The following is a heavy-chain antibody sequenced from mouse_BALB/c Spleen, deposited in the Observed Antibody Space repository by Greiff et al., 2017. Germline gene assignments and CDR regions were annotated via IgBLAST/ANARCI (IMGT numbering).Heavy chain of an antibody. CDR2: INPYNGDT. CDR3: ASYDHDGFAY. Sequence: EVQVVESGPELVKPGASVKISCKASGYSFTGYFMNWVMQSHGKSLEWIGRINPYNGDTFYNQKFKGKATLTVDKSSSTAHMELRSLASEDSAVYYCASYDHDGFAYWGQGTLVTVSA. V-gene: IGHV1-20*02. CDR1: GYSFTGYF. D-gene: IGHD2-4*01. J-gene: IGHJ3*01.